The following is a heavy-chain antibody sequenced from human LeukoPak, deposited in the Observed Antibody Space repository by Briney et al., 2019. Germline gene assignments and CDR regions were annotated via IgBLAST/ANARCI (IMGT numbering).Heavy chain of an antibody. D-gene: IGHD2-15*01. Sequence: PGGSLRLSCAASGFTFSSYRMNWVRQAPGKGLEWVSSISSSSSYIYYADSVKGRFTISRDNAKNSLYLQMNSLRAEDTAVYYCARVFRWTEDDFDIWGQGTMVTVSS. V-gene: IGHV3-21*01. J-gene: IGHJ3*02. CDR1: GFTFSSYR. CDR3: ARVFRWTEDDFDI. CDR2: ISSSSSYI.